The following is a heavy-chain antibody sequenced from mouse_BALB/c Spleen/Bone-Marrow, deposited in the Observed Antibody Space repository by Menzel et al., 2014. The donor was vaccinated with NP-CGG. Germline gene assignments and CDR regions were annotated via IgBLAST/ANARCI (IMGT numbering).Heavy chain of an antibody. CDR3: ARHAYYDQTEVSFVY. D-gene: IGHD2-4*01. J-gene: IGHJ3*01. CDR1: GFSFNSYG. Sequence: EVKLMESGGGLVKSGGSLKLSCAASGFSFNSYGMSWVRQTPEKRLEWVATISGGGSXTFYPDSVKGRFTISRDNAKNNLYLQLSSLRSEDTALYYCARHAYYDQTEVSFVYWGQGTLVTVSA. CDR2: ISGGGSXT. V-gene: IGHV5-9-2*01.